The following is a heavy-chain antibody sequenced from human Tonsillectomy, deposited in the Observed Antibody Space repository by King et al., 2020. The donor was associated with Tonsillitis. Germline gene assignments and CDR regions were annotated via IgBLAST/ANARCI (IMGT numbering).Heavy chain of an antibody. J-gene: IGHJ4*02. CDR1: GFTFSNYW. CDR3: ARRYCSCGVCRDDH. D-gene: IGHD2-8*02. CDR2: INGDGT. V-gene: IGHV3-74*01. Sequence: VQLVESGGGLVQPGGSLRLSCAASGFTFSNYWMHWVRQAPGKGLVWVSRINGDGTSYADSVKGRFTISRDNAKNTVYLQMNNLRAEDTAMYYCARRYCSCGVCRDDHWGQGTPVTVSS.